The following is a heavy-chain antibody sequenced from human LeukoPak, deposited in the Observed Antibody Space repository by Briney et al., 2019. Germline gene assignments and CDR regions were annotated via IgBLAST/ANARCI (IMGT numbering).Heavy chain of an antibody. CDR1: EFTFSNYA. V-gene: IGHV3-23*01. CDR3: AKDHHDYYGSGSYYRGGFFDY. D-gene: IGHD3-10*01. J-gene: IGHJ4*02. CDR2: ISGSGGGR. Sequence: GSLRLSCAASEFTFSNYAMSWVRQAPGEGLEWGSVISGSGGGRFYADSVKGRFTISRDNSKNTLSLQMNSLRAEDTAVYYCAKDHHDYYGSGSYYRGGFFDYWGQGTLVTVSS.